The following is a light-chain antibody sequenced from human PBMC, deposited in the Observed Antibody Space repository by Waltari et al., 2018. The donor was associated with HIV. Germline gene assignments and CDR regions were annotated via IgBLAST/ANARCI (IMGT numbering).Light chain of an antibody. V-gene: IGLV1-44*01. Sequence: QSVLTQPPSASATPGQRVTISCSGNSSNIGSNTVNWYLQLPGTAPKLLIYSNRPRPSGGPARFSGSKSGTSASLAISGLQSEDEAHYYCASWDDSLNGLYVFGPGTKVTVL. CDR2: SNR. J-gene: IGLJ1*01. CDR3: ASWDDSLNGLYV. CDR1: SSNIGSNT.